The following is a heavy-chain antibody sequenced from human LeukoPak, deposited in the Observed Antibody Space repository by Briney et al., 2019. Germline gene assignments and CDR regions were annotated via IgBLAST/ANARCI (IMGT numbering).Heavy chain of an antibody. CDR2: INHSRST. D-gene: IGHD2-8*01. CDR1: GGSFSPYY. J-gene: IGHJ4*02. CDR3: ANPREGLRNLMVFDY. Sequence: PSETLSLTCAVYGGSFSPYYWSWIRHSPDKGLEWIGEINHSRSTNYNPSLKSRVTISVDTSKNHFSLKLSSVTAADTAVYNCANPREGLRNLMVFDYWGQGTMVTVSS. V-gene: IGHV4-34*01.